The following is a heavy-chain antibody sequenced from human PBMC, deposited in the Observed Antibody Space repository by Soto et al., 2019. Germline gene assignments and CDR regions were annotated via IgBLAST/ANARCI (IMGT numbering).Heavy chain of an antibody. J-gene: IGHJ5*02. CDR1: GGTISGYY. CDR2: IYSSGNT. CDR3: ASGQRFAAWFHP. V-gene: IGHV4-4*07. Sequence: QVHLQESGPGLVKPSETLSLTCSVSGGTISGYYWTWIRQPAGQGLEWIGRIYSSGNTKYNPSLQSRVTMSPDTSNHQFALRLPSVTAADTAVYYGASGQRFAAWFHPWGQGPLVPVSS. D-gene: IGHD3-3*01.